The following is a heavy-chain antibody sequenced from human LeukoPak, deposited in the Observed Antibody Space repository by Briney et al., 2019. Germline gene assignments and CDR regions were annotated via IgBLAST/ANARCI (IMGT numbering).Heavy chain of an antibody. V-gene: IGHV1-18*01. CDR3: AREAYGSGSYYCFDY. CDR2: ISVYNGNT. CDR1: GYTVSSYH. D-gene: IGHD3-10*01. Sequence: ASVKVSCKASGYTVSSYHISWVRQAPGQGLEWMGWISVYNGNTNYAQKFQDRVTMTTDTSTSTAYMELRSLRYDDTAVYYCAREAYGSGSYYCFDYWGQGTLVTVSS. J-gene: IGHJ4*02.